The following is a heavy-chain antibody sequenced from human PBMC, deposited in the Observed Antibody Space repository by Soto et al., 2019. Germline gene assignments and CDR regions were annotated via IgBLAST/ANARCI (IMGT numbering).Heavy chain of an antibody. CDR2: ISSTSSTI. V-gene: IGHV3-48*02. CDR3: ARGHPPGEYTSGWHPFDY. J-gene: IGHJ4*02. D-gene: IGHD6-19*01. Sequence: EVQLVESGGGLAQPGGSLRLSCAASGLTFGSYSMNWVRQAPGKGLEWISYISSTSSTIYYADSVRGRFTISRDNAKNARFLQKNSRRDEDTAVYYCARGHPPGEYTSGWHPFDYWGQGTLVTVSS. CDR1: GLTFGSYS.